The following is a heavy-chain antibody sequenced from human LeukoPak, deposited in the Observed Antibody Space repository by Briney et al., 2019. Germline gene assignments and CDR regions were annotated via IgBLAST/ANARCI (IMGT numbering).Heavy chain of an antibody. CDR2: IYHSGST. CDR1: GYSISGGYY. Sequence: SETLSLTCAVSGYSISGGYYWDWIRQPPGKGLEWIGSIYHSGSTYYNPSLKSRVTISVDTSKNQFSLKLSSVTAADTAVYYCARVGEYSSSPGFDPWGQGTLVTVSS. V-gene: IGHV4-38-2*01. J-gene: IGHJ5*02. D-gene: IGHD6-13*01. CDR3: ARVGEYSSSPGFDP.